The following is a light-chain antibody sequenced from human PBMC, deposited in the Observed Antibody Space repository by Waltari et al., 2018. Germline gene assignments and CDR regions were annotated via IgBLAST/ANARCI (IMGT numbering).Light chain of an antibody. J-gene: IGKJ3*01. Sequence: EIVMTQSPATLSVSPGERATLSCRASQSVSNNLAWYQQNPGQAPRLLIYGEYPRATGISARFSGSGSGTDFTLTINSLQSEDFAVYYCQQYKNWPRTFGPGTKVEIK. CDR1: QSVSNN. CDR2: GEY. V-gene: IGKV3-15*01. CDR3: QQYKNWPRT.